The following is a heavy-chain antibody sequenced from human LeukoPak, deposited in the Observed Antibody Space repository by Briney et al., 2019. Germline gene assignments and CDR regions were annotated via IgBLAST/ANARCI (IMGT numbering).Heavy chain of an antibody. CDR1: GFTFSSYA. CDR2: ISYDGSNK. D-gene: IGHD6-6*01. Sequence: PGRSLRLSCAASGFTFSSYAMHWVRQAPGKGLEWVAVISYDGSNKYYADSVKGRFTISRDNSKNTLYLQMNSLRAEDTAVYYCARGAPLLPGSGSSPYWGQGTLVTVSS. J-gene: IGHJ4*02. V-gene: IGHV3-30-3*01. CDR3: ARGAPLLPGSGSSPY.